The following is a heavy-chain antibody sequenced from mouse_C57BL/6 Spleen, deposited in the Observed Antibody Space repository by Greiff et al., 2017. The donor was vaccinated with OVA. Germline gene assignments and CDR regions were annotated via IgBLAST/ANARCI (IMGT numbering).Heavy chain of an antibody. CDR3: ARYYGTGTRYFDV. CDR1: GFTFTDYY. Sequence: EVNVVESGGGLVQPGGSLSLSCAASGFTFTDYYMSWVRQPPGKALEWLGFIRNKANGYTTEYSASVKGRFTISRDNSQSILYLQMNALRAEDSATYYCARYYGTGTRYFDVWGTGTTVTVSS. CDR2: IRNKANGYTT. J-gene: IGHJ1*03. D-gene: IGHD1-1*01. V-gene: IGHV7-3*01.